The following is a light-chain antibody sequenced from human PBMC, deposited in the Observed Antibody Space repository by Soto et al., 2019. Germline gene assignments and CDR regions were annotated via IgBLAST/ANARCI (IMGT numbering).Light chain of an antibody. Sequence: CRASQTIDNTLAWYQQKPGQSPRLLIYSSSTRATGIPTRFSGSGSGTDFTLSISSLQSEDVAVYHCQQYHTWPRTFGQGTKVDIK. CDR1: QTIDNT. J-gene: IGKJ1*01. V-gene: IGKV3D-15*01. CDR3: QQYHTWPRT. CDR2: SSS.